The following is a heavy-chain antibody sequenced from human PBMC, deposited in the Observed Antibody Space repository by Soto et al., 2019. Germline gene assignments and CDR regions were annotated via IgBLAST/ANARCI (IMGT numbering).Heavy chain of an antibody. Sequence: EVQLLESGGGLVQPGGSLRLSCAASGFTFSSYAMSWVRQAPGKGLEWVSAISGSGGSTYYADSVKGRFTISRDNSKNTLYLQMNCLRAEDTAVYYCSKDLPSPPPSKHLVIRKGFDYWGQGTLVTVSS. V-gene: IGHV3-23*01. D-gene: IGHD3-16*02. J-gene: IGHJ4*02. CDR2: ISGSGGST. CDR3: SKDLPSPPPSKHLVIRKGFDY. CDR1: GFTFSSYA.